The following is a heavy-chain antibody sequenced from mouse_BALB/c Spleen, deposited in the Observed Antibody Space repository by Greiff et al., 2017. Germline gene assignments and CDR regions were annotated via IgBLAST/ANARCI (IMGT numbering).Heavy chain of an antibody. V-gene: IGHV14-3*02. CDR2: IDPANGNT. Sequence: VQLQQSGAELVKPGASVKLSCTASGFNIKDSYMHWVKQRPEQGLEWIGRIDPANGNTKYDPKFQGKATITADTSSNTAYLQLSSLTSEDTAVYYCAHNGSSFFDYWGQGTTLTVSS. CDR1: GFNIKDSY. D-gene: IGHD1-1*01. CDR3: AHNGSSFFDY. J-gene: IGHJ2*01.